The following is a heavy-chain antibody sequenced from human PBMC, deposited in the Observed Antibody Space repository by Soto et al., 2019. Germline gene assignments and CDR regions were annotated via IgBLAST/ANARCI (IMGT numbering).Heavy chain of an antibody. V-gene: IGHV3-72*01. Sequence: GGSLRLSCAFSGLLCSDHYMDWVRQAPGKGLEWVARTRDKAHSYTREYAASVRGRFTISRDDSEISLYLQMNSLKAEDTAVYYCARRRACSGGYCPYDYWGRGTLVTVSS. CDR1: GLLCSDHY. J-gene: IGHJ4*02. D-gene: IGHD2-15*01. CDR3: ARRRACSGGYCPYDY. CDR2: TRDKAHSYTR.